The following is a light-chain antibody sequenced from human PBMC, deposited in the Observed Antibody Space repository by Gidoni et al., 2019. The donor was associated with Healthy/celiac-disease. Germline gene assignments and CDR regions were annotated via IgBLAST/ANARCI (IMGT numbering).Light chain of an antibody. CDR2: KAS. Sequence: DIQMTQSPSTLSASVGDRVTITCRASQSISSWLAWYQQKPGKAPKLLINKASSLESGVPSRFSGSGSGREVTLTISSLQPDDFATYYCQQYNSFLWTFGQGTKVEIK. J-gene: IGKJ1*01. CDR3: QQYNSFLWT. CDR1: QSISSW. V-gene: IGKV1-5*03.